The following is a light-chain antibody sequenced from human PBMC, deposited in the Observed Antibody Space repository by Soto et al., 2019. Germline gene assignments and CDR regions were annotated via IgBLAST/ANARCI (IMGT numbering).Light chain of an antibody. Sequence: EIVLTQSPATLSLSPGERATLSCRASQRVSSYLAWYQQKPGQSPRLLIYDASNRANGIPARFSGSGSGTDFTLTISRREHEDLAVYYCLQRSNRPPITFGQGTRLEIK. CDR2: DAS. V-gene: IGKV3-11*01. J-gene: IGKJ5*01. CDR1: QRVSSY. CDR3: LQRSNRPPIT.